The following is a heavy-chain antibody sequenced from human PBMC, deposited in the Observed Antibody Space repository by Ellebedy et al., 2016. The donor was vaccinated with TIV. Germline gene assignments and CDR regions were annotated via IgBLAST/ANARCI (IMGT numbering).Heavy chain of an antibody. CDR1: GFTVSSNY. CDR2: ISSGGTT. Sequence: GESLKISCAASGFTVSSNYMSWVRQAPGKGLEWVSVISSGGTTYYADSVKGRFSVSRDNANNTMYLQMNSLRAEDTAIYYCARRYTGGWAPFHYWGQGTLVTVPS. J-gene: IGHJ4*02. CDR3: ARRYTGGWAPFHY. V-gene: IGHV3-66*01. D-gene: IGHD2-8*02.